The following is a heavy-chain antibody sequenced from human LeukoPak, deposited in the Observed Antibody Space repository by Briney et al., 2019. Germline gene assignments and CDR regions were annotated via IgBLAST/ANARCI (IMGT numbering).Heavy chain of an antibody. CDR2: IYYSGST. CDR1: GGSISSYY. Sequence: PSETLSLTCTVSGGSISSYYWSWIRQPPGKGLEWIGYIYYSGSTNYNPSLKSRVTISVDTSKNQFSLKLSSVTAADTAVYYCARRYCSGGSCYFGDHYFDYWGQGTLVTVSS. V-gene: IGHV4-59*08. J-gene: IGHJ4*02. CDR3: ARRYCSGGSCYFGDHYFDY. D-gene: IGHD2-15*01.